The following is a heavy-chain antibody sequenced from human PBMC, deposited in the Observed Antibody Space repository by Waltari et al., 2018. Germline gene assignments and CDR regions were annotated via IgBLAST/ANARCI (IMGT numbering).Heavy chain of an antibody. J-gene: IGHJ5*02. CDR1: GGSFSGYY. D-gene: IGHD2-2*01. CDR3: ARGPIGCSSTSCLGWFDP. V-gene: IGHV4-34*01. CDR2: INHSGST. Sequence: QVQLQQWGAGLLKPSETLSLTCAVYGGSFSGYYWSWIRQPPGKGLEWIGEINHSGSTNYTPSLKSRVTISVDTSKNQFSLKLSSVTAADTAVYYCARGPIGCSSTSCLGWFDPWGQGTLVTVSS.